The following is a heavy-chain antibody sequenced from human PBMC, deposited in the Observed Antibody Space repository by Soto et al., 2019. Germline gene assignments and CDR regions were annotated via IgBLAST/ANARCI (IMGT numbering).Heavy chain of an antibody. CDR1: GGSFSGYY. CDR3: ARSIDY. V-gene: IGHV4-34*01. CDR2: INHSGST. J-gene: IGHJ4*02. Sequence: SETLSLTCAVYGGSFSGYYWSWIRQPPGKGLEWIGEINHSGSTNYNPSLKSRVTISVDTSKNQFSLKLSSVTAADTAVYYCARSIDYWGQGTLVTVSS.